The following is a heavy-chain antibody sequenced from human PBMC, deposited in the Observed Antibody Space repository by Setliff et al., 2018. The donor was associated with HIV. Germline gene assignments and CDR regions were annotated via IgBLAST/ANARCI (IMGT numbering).Heavy chain of an antibody. J-gene: IGHJ4*02. Sequence: PSETLSLTCTVSGDSISSYYGSWIRQPHGKGLEWIGSIYPSGSPDYHSGNTVYSPSFRSRVTLLLDTSKNQFSLKLTSVTAADAAVYYCTGDYNSCCNIFDYWGQGTPVTVSS. CDR2: IYPSGSPDYHSGNT. V-gene: IGHV4-4*08. D-gene: IGHD1-20*01. CDR3: TGDYNSCCNIFDY. CDR1: GDSISSYY.